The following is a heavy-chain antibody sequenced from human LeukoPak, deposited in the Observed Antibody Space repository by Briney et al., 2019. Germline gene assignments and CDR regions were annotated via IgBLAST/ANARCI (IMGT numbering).Heavy chain of an antibody. D-gene: IGHD6-13*01. CDR2: IRQDGDTK. CDR1: GFPFNAYW. J-gene: IGHJ4*02. CDR3: ARSLPYGTTWYGRSDF. Sequence: GGSLRLSCAASGFPFNAYWMTWVRQAPGKGLEWVANIRQDGDTKYYVDSVKGRFTITRDNAMNSLYLQMNSLRAEDTAIYYCARSLPYGTTWYGRSDFWGQGTLVTVSS. V-gene: IGHV3-7*03.